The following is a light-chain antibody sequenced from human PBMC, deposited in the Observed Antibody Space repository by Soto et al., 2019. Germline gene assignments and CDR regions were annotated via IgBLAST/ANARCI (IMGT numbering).Light chain of an antibody. V-gene: IGKV3-15*01. CDR2: GAS. Sequence: EIVMTQSPATLSVSPGERATLSCRASQSVSSNLAWYQQKPGQAPRLVVYGASTRATGVPARFSGSGSGTEFTLSISSLQSEDFAVYYCQQYNNWPPWTFGQGTKV. CDR1: QSVSSN. CDR3: QQYNNWPPWT. J-gene: IGKJ1*01.